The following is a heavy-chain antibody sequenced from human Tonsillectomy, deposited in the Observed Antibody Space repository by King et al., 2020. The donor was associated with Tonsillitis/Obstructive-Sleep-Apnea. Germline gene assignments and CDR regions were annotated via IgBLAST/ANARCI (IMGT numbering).Heavy chain of an antibody. CDR1: GYSFTSYW. J-gene: IGHJ5*02. D-gene: IGHD5-18*01. V-gene: IGHV5-10-1*01. CDR2: IDPSDSYT. CDR3: ARLGRIQLWFNSVDP. Sequence: VQLVESGAEVKKPGESLRISCKGSGYSFTSYWISWVRQMPGKGLEWMGRIDPSDSYTNYSPSFQGHVTISADKSISTAYLQWSGLKASDTAMYYCARLGRIQLWFNSVDPWGQGTLVTVSS.